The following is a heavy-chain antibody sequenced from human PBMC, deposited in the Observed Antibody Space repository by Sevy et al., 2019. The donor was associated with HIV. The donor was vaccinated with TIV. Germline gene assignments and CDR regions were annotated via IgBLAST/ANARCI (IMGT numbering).Heavy chain of an antibody. CDR3: ARDTAYPQDTIFGVVLYGMDV. D-gene: IGHD3-3*01. CDR1: GGTFSSYA. Sequence: ASVKVSCKASGGTFSSYAISWVRQAPGQGLEWMGGIIPIFGTANYAQKFQGRVTITADESTSTAYMELSSLRSEDMAVYYCARDTAYPQDTIFGVVLYGMDVWGQGTTVTVSS. J-gene: IGHJ6*02. V-gene: IGHV1-69*13. CDR2: IIPIFGTA.